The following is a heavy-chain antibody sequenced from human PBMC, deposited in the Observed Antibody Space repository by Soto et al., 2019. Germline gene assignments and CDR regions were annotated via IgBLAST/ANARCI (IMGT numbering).Heavy chain of an antibody. Sequence: EVQLVESGGGLVQPGGSLKPSCAASGSTLSGSARPWVRQAPGKGLEWVGRIRSKANSYATPYAASGKGRFTISRDDSKNTAYLQMNSLKTEDTAVYYCTMGLLWFGAYWGQGTLVTVSS. CDR3: TMGLLWFGAY. D-gene: IGHD3-10*01. CDR1: GSTLSGSA. CDR2: IRSKANSYAT. V-gene: IGHV3-73*02. J-gene: IGHJ4*02.